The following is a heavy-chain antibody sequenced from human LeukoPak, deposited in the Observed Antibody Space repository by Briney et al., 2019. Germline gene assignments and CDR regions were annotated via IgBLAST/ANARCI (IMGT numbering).Heavy chain of an antibody. Sequence: PSETLSLTCAVSGYSISSGYYWGWIRPPPGKGREWIGSIYHSGSTYYNPSLKSRVTISVDTSKNQFSLKLSSVTAADTAVYYCVLAAAGTTSDYWGQGTLVTVSS. CDR2: IYHSGST. D-gene: IGHD6-13*01. CDR3: VLAAAGTTSDY. V-gene: IGHV4-38-2*01. J-gene: IGHJ4*02. CDR1: GYSISSGYY.